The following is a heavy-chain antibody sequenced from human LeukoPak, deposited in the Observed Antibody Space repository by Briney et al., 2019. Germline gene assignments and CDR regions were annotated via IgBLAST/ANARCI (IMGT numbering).Heavy chain of an antibody. CDR1: DGSISSSSYY. Sequence: SETLSLTCTVSDGSISSSSYYWGWIRQPPGKGLEWIGSIYYSGSTYYNPSLKSRVTISVDTSKNQFSLNLSSVTAADTAVYYCARHHSSSFYFDYWGQGTLVTVSS. CDR2: IYYSGST. CDR3: ARHHSSSFYFDY. V-gene: IGHV4-39*01. D-gene: IGHD6-13*01. J-gene: IGHJ4*02.